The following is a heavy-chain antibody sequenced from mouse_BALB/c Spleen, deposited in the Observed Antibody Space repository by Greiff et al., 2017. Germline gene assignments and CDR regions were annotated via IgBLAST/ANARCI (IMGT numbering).Heavy chain of an antibody. D-gene: IGHD1-1*01. CDR2: ISCYNGAT. CDR3: ARQVLRTPMDY. Sequence: LVKTGASVKISCKASGYSFTGYYMHWVKQRHGKSLEWIGYISCYNGATSYNQKFKGKATFTVDTSSSTAYMQFNSLTSEDSAVYYCARQVLRTPMDYWGQGTSVTGSS. V-gene: IGHV1S34*01. J-gene: IGHJ4*01. CDR1: GYSFTGYY.